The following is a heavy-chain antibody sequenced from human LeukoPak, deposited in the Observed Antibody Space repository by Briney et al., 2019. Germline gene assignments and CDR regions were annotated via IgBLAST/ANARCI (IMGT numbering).Heavy chain of an antibody. Sequence: SVKVSCKASGGTFSSYAISWVRQAPGQGLEWMGGIIPIFGTANYAQKFQGRVTITADKSTSTAYMELSSLRSEDTAVYYCARGLRGYSYGYVPWELSYYMDVWGKGTTVTISS. V-gene: IGHV1-69*06. CDR2: IIPIFGTA. CDR1: GGTFSSYA. D-gene: IGHD5-18*01. CDR3: ARGLRGYSYGYVPWELSYYMDV. J-gene: IGHJ6*03.